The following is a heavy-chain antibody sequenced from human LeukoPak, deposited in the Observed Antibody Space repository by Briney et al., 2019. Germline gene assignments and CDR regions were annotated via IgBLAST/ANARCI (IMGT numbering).Heavy chain of an antibody. CDR1: GFTFSSYW. Sequence: GGSLRLSCAASGFTFSSYWMNWVRQAPGKGLVWVSRIASDGSSTTYADSVKGRFSISRDNAKNKLYLQMNSMRVEDTDVYYCARGGPIYCSGDSCYPGDYWGQGTLVTVSS. V-gene: IGHV3-74*01. CDR3: ARGGPIYCSGDSCYPGDY. D-gene: IGHD2-15*01. CDR2: IASDGSST. J-gene: IGHJ4*02.